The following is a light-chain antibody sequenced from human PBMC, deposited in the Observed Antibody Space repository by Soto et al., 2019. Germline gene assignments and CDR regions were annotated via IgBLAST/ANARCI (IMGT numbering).Light chain of an antibody. V-gene: IGKV1-5*03. CDR1: QSVAKW. CDR2: EAS. J-gene: IGKJ1*01. CDR3: QQYNRYSTWT. Sequence: DIQMTQSPSTLSASVGDRVAITCRASQSVAKWLAWYQQRPGKAPKLLIFEASSLESGVLSRFSGNGYGTEFTLTINSLQPDDFATYYCQQYNRYSTWTFGQGTKVEIK.